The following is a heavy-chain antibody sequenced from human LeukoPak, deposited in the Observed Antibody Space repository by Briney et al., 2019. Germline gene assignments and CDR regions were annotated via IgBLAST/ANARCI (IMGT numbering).Heavy chain of an antibody. D-gene: IGHD6-13*01. V-gene: IGHV1-18*04. CDR2: ISAYNGNT. CDR3: ARDIMRKQQLVNWFDP. CDR1: GYTFTSYG. J-gene: IGHJ5*02. Sequence: GASVKVSCKASGYTFTSYGISWVGQAPGQGLEWMGWISAYNGNTNYAQKLQGRVTMTTDTSTSTAYMELRSLRSDDTAVYYCARDIMRKQQLVNWFDPWGQGTLVTVSS.